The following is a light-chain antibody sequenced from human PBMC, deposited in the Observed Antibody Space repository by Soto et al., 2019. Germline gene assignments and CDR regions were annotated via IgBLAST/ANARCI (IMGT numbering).Light chain of an antibody. Sequence: EIVLTQSPATLSLSPGERATLSCRASQSVSSYLSWYQQKRGQAPRLLIYDAYNRATGIPARFSGSGSGTDFTLTISSLEPEDFAVYYCQHRANWPLTFGGGTKV. CDR2: DAY. J-gene: IGKJ4*01. CDR1: QSVSSY. V-gene: IGKV3-11*01. CDR3: QHRANWPLT.